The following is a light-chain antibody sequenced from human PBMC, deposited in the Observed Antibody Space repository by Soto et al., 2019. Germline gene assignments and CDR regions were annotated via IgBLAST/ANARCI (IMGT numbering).Light chain of an antibody. CDR2: DAY. Sequence: EVVLTQSPDTLSLSPGETATLSCRASQSVDRYVAWYQQKLGQAPRLLIYDAYTRATGVGARFTGSGSATDFSLTISSLQSEDFAVYYCQQYNNWPLYTFGQGTKLEIK. CDR3: QQYNNWPLYT. CDR1: QSVDRY. V-gene: IGKV3D-15*01. J-gene: IGKJ2*01.